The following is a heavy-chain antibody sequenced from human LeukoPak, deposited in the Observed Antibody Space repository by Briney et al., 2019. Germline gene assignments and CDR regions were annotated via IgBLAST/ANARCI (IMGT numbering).Heavy chain of an antibody. CDR3: AAANGGQMLSEVGY. Sequence: ASVKVSCKAPGYAFTSSAVQWVRQARGQRLEWIGRIVVGSGNTNYAQKFQERVTITRDMSTSTAYMELSSVRSEDTAVYYCAAANGGQMLSEVGYWGQGTLVTVSS. CDR1: GYAFTSSA. V-gene: IGHV1-58*01. CDR2: IVVGSGNT. D-gene: IGHD2-2*01. J-gene: IGHJ1*01.